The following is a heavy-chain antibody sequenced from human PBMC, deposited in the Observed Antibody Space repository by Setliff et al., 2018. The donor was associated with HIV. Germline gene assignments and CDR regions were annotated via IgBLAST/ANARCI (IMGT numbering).Heavy chain of an antibody. CDR1: GGNFRFYA. D-gene: IGHD1-1*01. CDR3: ARAKATRQARPTNCFDP. Sequence: SVKVSCKASGGNFRFYAFSWVRQAPGQGLEWMGGIIPMFVTANYAQKFQDRVTITADESTSTAYMELSSLRFEDTAVYYCARAKATRQARPTNCFDPWGQGTQVTVSS. CDR2: IIPMFVTA. J-gene: IGHJ5*02. V-gene: IGHV1-69*13.